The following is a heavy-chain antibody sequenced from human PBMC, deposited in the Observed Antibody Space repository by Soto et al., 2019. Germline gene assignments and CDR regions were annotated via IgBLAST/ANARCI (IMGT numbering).Heavy chain of an antibody. CDR3: AKTGRTLGDSPNDY. V-gene: IGHV3-30*18. D-gene: IGHD4-17*01. CDR1: GFSFSNYG. J-gene: IGHJ4*02. Sequence: QVQLVESGGGVVQPGRSLRLSCAASGFSFSNYGMHWVRQAPGKGLEWVAVISFDGNTMYYTDSVKGRFTISRDNSKNTLYLQMSTLRPDDTALYYCAKTGRTLGDSPNDYWGRGILVTVSS. CDR2: ISFDGNTM.